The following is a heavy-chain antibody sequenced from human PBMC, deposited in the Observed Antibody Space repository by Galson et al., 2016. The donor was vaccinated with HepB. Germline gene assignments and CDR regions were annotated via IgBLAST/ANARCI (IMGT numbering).Heavy chain of an antibody. CDR1: GDSLISDNR. Sequence: SETLSLTCVVSGDSLISDNRWSWVRQPPGKGLEWIGEIHHSGTTNCNPSLRSRVTISIDQSKNQFSLELTSVTAADTAVYYCARLKDAIVVVMFDYWGQGTLVTVSS. V-gene: IGHV4-4*02. J-gene: IGHJ4*02. CDR2: IHHSGTT. D-gene: IGHD3-22*01. CDR3: ARLKDAIVVVMFDY.